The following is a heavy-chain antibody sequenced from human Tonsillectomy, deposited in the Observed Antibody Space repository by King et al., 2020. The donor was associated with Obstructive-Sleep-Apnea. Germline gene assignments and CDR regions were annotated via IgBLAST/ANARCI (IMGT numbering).Heavy chain of an antibody. CDR3: ARGELGGTTIDY. CDR2: ISYDGSNE. D-gene: IGHD1-26*01. V-gene: IGHV3-30*04. CDR1: GFTFSSYA. Sequence: VQLVESGGGVVQPGRSLTLSCAASGFTFSSYAMHWVRQAPGKGLEWVAVISYDGSNEYYADSVKGRITISIDNSKNTLYLQMNMLSAEDTDVFYCARGELGGTTIDYWGQGTLVTVSS. J-gene: IGHJ4*02.